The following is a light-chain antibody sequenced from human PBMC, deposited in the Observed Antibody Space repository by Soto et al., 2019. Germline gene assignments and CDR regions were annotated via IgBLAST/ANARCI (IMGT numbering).Light chain of an antibody. CDR1: QSININ. J-gene: IGKJ1*01. CDR3: QQYNNWPTWT. CDR2: DAS. Sequence: EIGMTQSPATLSVSPGERATLSCRASQSININLAWYQQKPGQAPRLLIYDASTRATGIPARFSGSGSETEFTLTISSLQAEDSAVYFCQQYNNWPTWTFGQGTKVDIK. V-gene: IGKV3-15*01.